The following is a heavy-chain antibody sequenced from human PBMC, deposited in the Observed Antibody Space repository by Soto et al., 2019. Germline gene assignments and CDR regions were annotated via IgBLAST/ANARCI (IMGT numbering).Heavy chain of an antibody. J-gene: IGHJ6*02. D-gene: IGHD3-3*01. CDR3: ARVRGYYDFWSGYGGYYYYGMDV. V-gene: IGHV4-34*01. Sequence: SETLSLTCAAYGGSFSGYYWSWIRQPPGKGLEWIGEINHSGSTNYNPSLKSRVTISVDTSKNQFSLKLSSVTAADTAVYYCARVRGYYDFWSGYGGYYYYGMDVWGQGTTVTVSS. CDR1: GGSFSGYY. CDR2: INHSGST.